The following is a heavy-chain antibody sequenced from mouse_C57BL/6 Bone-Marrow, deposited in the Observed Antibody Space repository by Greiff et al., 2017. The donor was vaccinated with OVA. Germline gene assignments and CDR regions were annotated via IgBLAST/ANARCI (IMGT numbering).Heavy chain of an antibody. CDR3: ARSKLTVYFDY. J-gene: IGHJ2*01. CDR2: IDPSDSET. V-gene: IGHV1-52*01. CDR1: GYTFTSYW. Sequence: QVQLQQSGAELVRPGSSVKLSCKASGYTFTSYWMHWVKQRPIQGLEWIGNIDPSDSETHYNQKFKDKATLTVDKSSSTAYMQLSSLTSEDSAVYYCARSKLTVYFDYWGQGTTLTVSS. D-gene: IGHD4-1*01.